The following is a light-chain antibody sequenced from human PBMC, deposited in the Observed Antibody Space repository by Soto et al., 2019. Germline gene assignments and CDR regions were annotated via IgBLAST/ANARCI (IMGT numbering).Light chain of an antibody. CDR3: QQYGTYLWT. J-gene: IGKJ1*01. CDR2: DAS. V-gene: IGKV1-33*01. CDR1: QNINNY. Sequence: DIQMTQSPSSLSASVGDRVTITCQASQNINNYLNWYQQKPGRAPKLLIYDASNLEAGVPSRFRGSGSGTDFTFTISRLQPEDIATYYCQQYGTYLWTFGQGTKVDIK.